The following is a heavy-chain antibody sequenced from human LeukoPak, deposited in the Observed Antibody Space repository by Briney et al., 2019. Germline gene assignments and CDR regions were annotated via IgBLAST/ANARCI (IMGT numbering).Heavy chain of an antibody. Sequence: GGSLRLSCAASGFTFSSYWMHWVRQAPGKGLEWVANIKQDGSEKYYVDSVKGRFSISRDNARNSLHLQMNSLRAEDTAVYYCARDCGILRIDCSDALDIWGQGAMVTVSS. V-gene: IGHV3-7*03. D-gene: IGHD2-21*01. CDR2: IKQDGSEK. CDR1: GFTFSSYW. J-gene: IGHJ3*02. CDR3: ARDCGILRIDCSDALDI.